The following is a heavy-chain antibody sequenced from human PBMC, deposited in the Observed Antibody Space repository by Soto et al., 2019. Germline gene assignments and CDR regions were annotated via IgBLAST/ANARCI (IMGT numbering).Heavy chain of an antibody. Sequence: SETLSLTCTFSGGSISSYYWSWIRHPPGKGLEWIGYIYYSGSTNYNPSLKSRVTISVDTSKNQFSLKLSSVTAADTAVYYCAREGGYYDSSGSDGDFDLWGRGTLFTVSS. CDR3: AREGGYYDSSGSDGDFDL. CDR1: GGSISSYY. V-gene: IGHV4-59*01. D-gene: IGHD3-22*01. J-gene: IGHJ2*01. CDR2: IYYSGST.